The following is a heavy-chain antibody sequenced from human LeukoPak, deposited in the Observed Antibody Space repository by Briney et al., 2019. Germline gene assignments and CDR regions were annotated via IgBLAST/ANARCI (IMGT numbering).Heavy chain of an antibody. CDR1: GGSISSGGYY. Sequence: SQTLSLTCTVSGGSISSGGYYWDWIRQPPGKGLEFIAGIFYTGTTYYNPSLKSRVTISVDTSKNQFSLKLSSVTAADTAVYYCARVRPGYCSSTSCPRWGQGTLVTVSS. CDR3: ARVRPGYCSSTSCPR. V-gene: IGHV4-39*07. J-gene: IGHJ4*02. D-gene: IGHD2-2*01. CDR2: IFYTGTT.